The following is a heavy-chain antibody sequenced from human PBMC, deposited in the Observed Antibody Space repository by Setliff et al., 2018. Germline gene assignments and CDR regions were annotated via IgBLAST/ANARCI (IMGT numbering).Heavy chain of an antibody. CDR3: AKNVFGVVALGVNNWFDP. Sequence: PGGSLRLSCAASGFTFSSYAMSWVRQAPGKGLEWVSAISGSGGSTYYADSVKGRFTISRDNSKNTLYLQMMSLRAEDTAVYYCAKNVFGVVALGVNNWFDPWGQGTLVTVSS. D-gene: IGHD3-10*02. CDR1: GFTFSSYA. V-gene: IGHV3-23*01. CDR2: ISGSGGST. J-gene: IGHJ5*02.